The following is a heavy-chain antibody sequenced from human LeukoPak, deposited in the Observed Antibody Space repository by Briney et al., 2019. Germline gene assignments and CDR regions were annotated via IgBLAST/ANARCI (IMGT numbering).Heavy chain of an antibody. CDR2: INPNSGGT. J-gene: IGHJ4*02. D-gene: IGHD3-22*01. CDR3: ARTYYYDSSGSDY. Sequence: ASVKVSCKASGYAFTGYYTHWVRQAPGQGLEWMGWINPNSGGTNYAQKFQGRVTMTRDTSISTAYMELSRLRSDDTAVYYCARTYYYDSSGSDYWGQGTLVTVSS. CDR1: GYAFTGYY. V-gene: IGHV1-2*02.